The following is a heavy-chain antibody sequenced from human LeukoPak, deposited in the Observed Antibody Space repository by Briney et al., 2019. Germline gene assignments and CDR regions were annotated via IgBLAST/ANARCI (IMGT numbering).Heavy chain of an antibody. Sequence: PGGSLRLSCTASGFTFGDYAMSWIRQAPGKGLEWVGFIRSKAYGETADYAASVKGRFTISRDDSKAIAYLQMNSLKTEDTAVYHCTRDGGAYNLYAYWGQGTLATVSS. D-gene: IGHD1-1*01. V-gene: IGHV3-49*03. CDR1: GFTFGDYA. CDR2: IRSKAYGETA. CDR3: TRDGGAYNLYAY. J-gene: IGHJ4*02.